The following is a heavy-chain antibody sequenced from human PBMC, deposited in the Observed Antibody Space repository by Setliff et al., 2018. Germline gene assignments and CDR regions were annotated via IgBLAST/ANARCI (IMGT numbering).Heavy chain of an antibody. CDR2: IYHSGST. V-gene: IGHV4-30-2*01. Sequence: SETLSLTCAVSGGSISSGGHSWSWIRQPPGKGLEWIGYIYHSGSTYYNPPLKSRVTISVDRSKNQFSLKLSSVTAADTAVYYCASASRGQWFRIRDNVFDIWGQGTMVTVSS. CDR3: ASASRGQWFRIRDNVFDI. D-gene: IGHD3-22*01. CDR1: GGSISSGGHS. J-gene: IGHJ3*02.